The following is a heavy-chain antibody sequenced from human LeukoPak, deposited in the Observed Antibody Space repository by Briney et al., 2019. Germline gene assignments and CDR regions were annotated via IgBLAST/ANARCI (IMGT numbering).Heavy chain of an antibody. CDR2: ISSSSSTI. J-gene: IGHJ1*01. D-gene: IGHD2-15*01. CDR1: GFTFSSYS. Sequence: GGSLRLSCAASGFTFSSYSMNWVRQAPGKGLEWVSYISSSSSTIYYADSVKGRFTISRDNAKNSLYLQMYSLRAEDTAVYYCARDDNCSGGSCYYDEYFQHWGQGTLVTVSS. CDR3: ARDDNCSGGSCYYDEYFQH. V-gene: IGHV3-48*01.